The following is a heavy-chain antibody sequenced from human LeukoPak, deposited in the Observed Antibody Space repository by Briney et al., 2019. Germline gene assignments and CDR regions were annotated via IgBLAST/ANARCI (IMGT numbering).Heavy chain of an antibody. V-gene: IGHV4-39*01. CDR2: IYYSGST. CDR1: GGSISSSSYY. D-gene: IGHD2-2*01. Sequence: SETLSPTCTVSGGSISSSSYYWGWIRQPPGKGLEWIGSIYYSGSTYYNPSLKSRVTISVDTSKNQFSLKLSSVTAADTAVYYCARPDIVVVPAASGAFDIWGQGTMVTVSS. CDR3: ARPDIVVVPAASGAFDI. J-gene: IGHJ3*02.